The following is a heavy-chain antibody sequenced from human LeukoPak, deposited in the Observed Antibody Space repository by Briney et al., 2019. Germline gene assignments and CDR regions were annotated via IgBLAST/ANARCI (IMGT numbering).Heavy chain of an antibody. J-gene: IGHJ4*02. Sequence: GRSLRLSCAASGFTFSSYAMHWVRQAPGKRLEWVAVISYDGSNKYYADSVKGRFTISRDNSKNTLYLQMNSLRAEDTAVYYCASDYGSGSYYNVPDYWGQGTLVTVSS. CDR1: GFTFSSYA. CDR3: ASDYGSGSYYNVPDY. D-gene: IGHD3-10*01. CDR2: ISYDGSNK. V-gene: IGHV3-30-3*01.